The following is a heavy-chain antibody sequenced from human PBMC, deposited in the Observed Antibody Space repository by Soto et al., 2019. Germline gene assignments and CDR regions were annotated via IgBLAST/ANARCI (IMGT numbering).Heavy chain of an antibody. V-gene: IGHV1-69*01. Sequence: QAQLMHSGAEVKEPGSSVKVSCKASGGTFSGYAISWVRQAPGQGLEWLGGIIPIFGITNYAQKFQNRLTNAADESSATVYMDLTSLTAEDSAIYYCARDPRSITGTTSSEDFQHWGQGTLVSVS. CDR3: ARDPRSITGTTSSEDFQH. D-gene: IGHD1-1*01. CDR1: GGTFSGYA. CDR2: IIPIFGIT. J-gene: IGHJ1*01.